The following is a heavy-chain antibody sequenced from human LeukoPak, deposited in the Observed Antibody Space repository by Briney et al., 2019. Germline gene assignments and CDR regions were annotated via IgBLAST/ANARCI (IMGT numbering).Heavy chain of an antibody. Sequence: PGGSLRLSCAASGFTFRNYWMSWVRQAPGTGLEWVANIKQDGSDRNYVTSVRGRFTISRDNAKNSLYLQMSNLRAEDTAVYFCARGGGLDVWGQGATVTVSS. J-gene: IGHJ6*02. D-gene: IGHD3-16*01. CDR1: GFTFRNYW. CDR3: ARGGGLDV. V-gene: IGHV3-7*03. CDR2: IKQDGSDR.